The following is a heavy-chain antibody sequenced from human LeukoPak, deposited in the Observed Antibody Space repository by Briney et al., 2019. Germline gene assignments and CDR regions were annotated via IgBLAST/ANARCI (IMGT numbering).Heavy chain of an antibody. Sequence: GGSLRLSCAASGFTFDDYAMHWVRQAPGKGLEWVSGISWNSGSIGYADSVKGRFTVSRDNAKNSLYLQMNSLRAEDMALYCCAKDQGGAAAGAMDVWGKGTTVTVSS. CDR2: ISWNSGSI. CDR3: AKDQGGAAAGAMDV. CDR1: GFTFDDYA. J-gene: IGHJ6*04. V-gene: IGHV3-9*03. D-gene: IGHD6-13*01.